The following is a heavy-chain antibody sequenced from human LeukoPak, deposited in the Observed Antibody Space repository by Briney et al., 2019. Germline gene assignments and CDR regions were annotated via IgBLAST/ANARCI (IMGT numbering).Heavy chain of an antibody. Sequence: SETLSLTCTVSGGSISSYYRSWIRQPPGKGLEWIGYIYYSGSTNYNPSLKSRVTISVDTSKNQFSLKLSSVTAADTAVYYCARDASVAGNFDYWGQGTLVTVSS. J-gene: IGHJ4*02. CDR3: ARDASVAGNFDY. CDR1: GGSISSYY. D-gene: IGHD6-19*01. CDR2: IYYSGST. V-gene: IGHV4-59*01.